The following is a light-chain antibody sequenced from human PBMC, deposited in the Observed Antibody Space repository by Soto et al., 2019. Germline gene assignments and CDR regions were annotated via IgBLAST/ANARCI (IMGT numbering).Light chain of an antibody. CDR2: DVS. CDR3: CSYAGSYTWV. V-gene: IGLV2-11*01. J-gene: IGLJ3*02. Sequence: QSVLTQPRSVSGSPGQSVTISCTGTSSDVGGYNYVSWYQQHPGKAPKLMIYDVSKRPSGVPDRFSGSKSGNTASLTISGLQGEDEADSYCCSYAGSYTWVFGGGTKLTVL. CDR1: SSDVGGYNY.